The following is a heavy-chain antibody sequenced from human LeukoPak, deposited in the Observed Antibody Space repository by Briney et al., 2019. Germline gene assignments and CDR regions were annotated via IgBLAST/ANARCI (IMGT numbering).Heavy chain of an antibody. V-gene: IGHV1-2*02. CDR3: ARGITMVRGVSEWFDP. J-gene: IGHJ5*02. CDR2: INPNSGGT. Sequence: GASVKVSCKASGYTFTGYYMHWVRQAPGQGLEWMGWINPNSGGTNYAQKFQGRVTMTRDTSISTAYMELSRLRSDDTAVYYCARGITMVRGVSEWFDPWGQGTLVTVSS. D-gene: IGHD3-10*01. CDR1: GYTFTGYY.